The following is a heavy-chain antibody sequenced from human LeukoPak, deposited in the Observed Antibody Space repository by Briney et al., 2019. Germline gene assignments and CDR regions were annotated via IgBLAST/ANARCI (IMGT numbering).Heavy chain of an antibody. J-gene: IGHJ4*02. D-gene: IGHD1-1*01. CDR1: GGSISSGGYS. Sequence: KSSETLSLACAVSGGSISSGGYSWSWIRQPPGKGLEWIGYIYRSGSTYYNPSLKSRVTISVDRSKNQFSLKLSSVTAADTAVYYCARSADTTPAWPYYFDYWGQGTLVTVSS. CDR2: IYRSGST. V-gene: IGHV4-30-2*01. CDR3: ARSADTTPAWPYYFDY.